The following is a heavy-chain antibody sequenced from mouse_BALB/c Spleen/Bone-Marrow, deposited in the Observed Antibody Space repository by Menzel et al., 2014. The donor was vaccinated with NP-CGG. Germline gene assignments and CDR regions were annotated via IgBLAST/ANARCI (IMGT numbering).Heavy chain of an antibody. CDR3: NAGETGTFAY. J-gene: IGHJ3*01. Sequence: AXLVRSGASVKLSCTASGFNIKDYYMHWVKQRPEQGLEWIGWIDPENGDTEYAPKFQGKATMTADTSSNTAYLQLSSLTSEDTAXYYXNAGETGTFAYWGQGTLVTVSA. CDR2: IDPENGDT. CDR1: GFNIKDYY. V-gene: IGHV14-4*02. D-gene: IGHD4-1*01.